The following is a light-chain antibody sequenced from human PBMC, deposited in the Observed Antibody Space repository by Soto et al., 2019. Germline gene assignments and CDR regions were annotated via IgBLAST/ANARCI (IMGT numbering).Light chain of an antibody. V-gene: IGLV2-14*01. CDR1: SSDVGDFDC. CDR3: SSYTSSSTLV. J-gene: IGLJ2*01. Sequence: QSALTQPASVSGSPGQSITISCTGTSSDVGDFDCVSWYQQHPGKAPKLMFYEVSDRPSGVSNRFSGSKSGDTASLTISGLQAEDEADYYCSSYTSSSTLVFGGGTKLTVL. CDR2: EVS.